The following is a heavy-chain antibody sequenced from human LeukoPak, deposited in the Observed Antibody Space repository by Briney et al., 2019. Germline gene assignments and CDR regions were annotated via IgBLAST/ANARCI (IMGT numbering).Heavy chain of an antibody. V-gene: IGHV3-48*03. J-gene: IGHJ6*03. CDR2: ISSSGSTI. CDR3: AELGITMIGGV. D-gene: IGHD3-10*02. CDR1: GFTLSSYE. Sequence: GASLRLSCAASGFTLSSYEMNWVRQAPVKGLEWVSYISSSGSTIYYADSVKGRFTISRDNAKNSLYLQMNSLRAEDTAVYYCAELGITMIGGVWGKGTTVTISS.